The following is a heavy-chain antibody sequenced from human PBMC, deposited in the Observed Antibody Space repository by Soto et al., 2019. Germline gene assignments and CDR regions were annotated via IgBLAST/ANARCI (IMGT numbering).Heavy chain of an antibody. CDR3: GGGGWFAP. Sequence: PXETLCLTCTVSGGSISSYYLSWIRQPPGKGLEWIGYIYYSGSTNYNPSLKSRVTISVDTSKNQFSLKLSSVTAADTAVYYCGGGGWFAPWGRETRVTVPS. V-gene: IGHV4-59*01. J-gene: IGHJ5*02. CDR1: GGSISSYY. D-gene: IGHD3-16*01. CDR2: IYYSGST.